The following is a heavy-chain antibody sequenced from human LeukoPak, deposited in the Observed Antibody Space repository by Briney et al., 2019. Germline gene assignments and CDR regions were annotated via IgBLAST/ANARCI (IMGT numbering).Heavy chain of an antibody. J-gene: IGHJ4*02. V-gene: IGHV5-51*01. CDR2: IYPGDSDT. Sequence: GESLKISCKGSGYSFTSYCIGWVRQMPGKGLEWMGIIYPGDSDTTYSPSFQGQVTISVDKSISTAYLHWNSLKASDTAMYYCARPLSRGIAARSSWLYWGQGTLVTVSS. CDR3: ARPLSRGIAARSSWLY. CDR1: GYSFTSYC. D-gene: IGHD6-6*01.